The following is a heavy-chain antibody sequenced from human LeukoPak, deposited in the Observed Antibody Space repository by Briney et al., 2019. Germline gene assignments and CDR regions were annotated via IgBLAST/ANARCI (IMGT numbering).Heavy chain of an antibody. V-gene: IGHV3-30*02. CDR2: IRYDGSNK. CDR3: AKVPYSISGRHFDY. CDR1: GFTFSSYG. D-gene: IGHD6-13*01. Sequence: GGSLRLSCAASGFTFSSYGMHWVRQAPGKGLEWVALIRYDGSNKYYADSVKGRFTISRDNSKNTLYLQMNSLRAEDTAVYYCAKVPYSISGRHFDYWGQGTLVTVSS. J-gene: IGHJ4*02.